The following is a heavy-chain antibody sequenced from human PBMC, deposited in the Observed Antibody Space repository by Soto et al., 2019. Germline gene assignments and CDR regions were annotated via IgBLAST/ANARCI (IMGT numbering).Heavy chain of an antibody. V-gene: IGHV3-21*01. D-gene: IGHD3-22*01. CDR2: ISSSSSYI. CDR3: ARSDRSGYYSYYYYYGMDV. J-gene: IGHJ6*02. CDR1: GFTFSSYS. Sequence: EVQLVESGGGLVKPGGSLRLSCAASGFTFSSYSMNWVRQAPGKGLEWVSSISSSSSYIYYADSVKGRFTICRDNAKNSLYLQMNSLRAEDTAVYYCARSDRSGYYSYYYYYGMDVWGQGTTVTVSS.